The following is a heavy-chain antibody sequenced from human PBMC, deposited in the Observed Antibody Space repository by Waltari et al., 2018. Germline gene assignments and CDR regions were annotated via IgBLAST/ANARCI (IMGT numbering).Heavy chain of an antibody. Sequence: QVQLQESGPGLVKPSETLSLTCTVSGGSISSYYWSWIRQPPGQGLEWIGYIYYSGRTNYTPSPQVRVTLSVDTSKNQFSLHVSSVTAADTAVYYCARTYSSGWYFYFDYWGQGTLVTVSS. CDR3: ARTYSSGWYFYFDY. J-gene: IGHJ4*02. CDR2: IYYSGRT. CDR1: GGSISSYY. V-gene: IGHV4-59*08. D-gene: IGHD6-19*01.